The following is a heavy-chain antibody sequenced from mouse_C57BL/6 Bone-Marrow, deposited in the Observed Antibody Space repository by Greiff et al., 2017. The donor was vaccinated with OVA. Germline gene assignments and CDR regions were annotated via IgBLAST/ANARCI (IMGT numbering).Heavy chain of an antibody. V-gene: IGHV1-4*01. J-gene: IGHJ4*01. CDR1: GYTFTSYT. Sequence: VQLVESGAELARPGASVKMSCKASGYTFTSYTMHWVKQRPGQGLEWIGYINPSSGYTKYNQKFKDKATLTADKSSSTAYMQLSSLTSEDSAVYYCARRGRYGSSYYAMDDWGQGTSVTVSS. D-gene: IGHD1-1*01. CDR2: INPSSGYT. CDR3: ARRGRYGSSYYAMDD.